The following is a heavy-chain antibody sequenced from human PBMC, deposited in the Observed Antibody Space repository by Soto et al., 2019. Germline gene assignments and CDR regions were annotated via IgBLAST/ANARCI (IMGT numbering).Heavy chain of an antibody. CDR1: GFTFSDYA. V-gene: IGHV3-30-3*01. CDR2: ISYDGNNQ. CDR3: ARVAAAILLAVEAAADDTFAL. J-gene: IGHJ3*01. D-gene: IGHD6-25*01. Sequence: QVQLVQSGGGVVQPGRSLRLSCAAAGFTFSDYAMHWVRQAPGKGLGWVAVISYDGNNQHTADSVKGRCTVSRDNSKNTLYLRMNSMRGEDPGMYYCARVAAAILLAVEAAADDTFALRGQGKLVTAS.